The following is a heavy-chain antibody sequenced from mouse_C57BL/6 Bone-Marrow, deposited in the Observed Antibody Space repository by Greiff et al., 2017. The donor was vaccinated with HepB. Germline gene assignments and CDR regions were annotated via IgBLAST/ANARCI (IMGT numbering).Heavy chain of an antibody. CDR3: ARSPNWSWFAY. D-gene: IGHD4-1*01. V-gene: IGHV1-4*01. Sequence: QVQLKQSGAELARPGASVKMSCKASGYTFTSYTMHWVKQRPGQGLEWIGYINPSSGYTKYNQKFKDKATLTADKSSSTAYMQLSSLTSEDSAVDYCARSPNWSWFAYWGQGTLVTVSA. CDR2: INPSSGYT. J-gene: IGHJ3*01. CDR1: GYTFTSYT.